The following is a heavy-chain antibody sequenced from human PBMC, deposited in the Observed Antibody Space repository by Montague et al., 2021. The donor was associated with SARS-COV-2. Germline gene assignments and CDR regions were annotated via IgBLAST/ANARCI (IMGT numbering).Heavy chain of an antibody. V-gene: IGHV4-59*01. CDR1: GGSISSYY. D-gene: IGHD2-2*01. Sequence: SETLSLTCTVSGGSISSYYWSWIRQPPGKGLEWIGYMSYGESTNXNPSLKSRVTISVDTSKNQLSLKVNSVTAAVTAVYYCARRDGYCSSTRCPHWFDPWGQGTLVTVSS. J-gene: IGHJ5*02. CDR3: ARRDGYCSSTRCPHWFDP. CDR2: MSYGEST.